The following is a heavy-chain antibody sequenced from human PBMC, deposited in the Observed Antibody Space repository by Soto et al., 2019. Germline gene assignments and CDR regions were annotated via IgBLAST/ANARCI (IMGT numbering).Heavy chain of an antibody. J-gene: IGHJ3*02. CDR1: GYPVTAYY. CDR3: ARGGGVGVAGSAAFDM. CDR2: INPATGAA. D-gene: IGHD3-3*01. V-gene: IGHV1-2*02. Sequence: QLHLVQSGAVVKKPGASVTVSCSASGYPVTAYYMHWVRQAPGRGLEWMGGINPATGAAKYTQTFQGRVILTRDPSTSTVFMGMGGLTSEDPAVFYCARGGGVGVAGSAAFDMWGQGTLVTVSS.